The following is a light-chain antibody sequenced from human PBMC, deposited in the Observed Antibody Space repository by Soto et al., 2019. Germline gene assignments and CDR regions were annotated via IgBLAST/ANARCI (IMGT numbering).Light chain of an antibody. CDR3: QSDDSSLSGDVG. CDR1: SSNIGAGYD. Sequence: QSVLTQPPSVSGAPGQRVTISGTASSSNIGAGYDVHWYQQLPGTAPKLLIYGNSNRPSGVPDRFSGSKSGTSASLAMTGRQADNEADYASQSDDSSLSGDVGFGGGTKLTFL. J-gene: IGLJ2*01. CDR2: GNS. V-gene: IGLV1-40*01.